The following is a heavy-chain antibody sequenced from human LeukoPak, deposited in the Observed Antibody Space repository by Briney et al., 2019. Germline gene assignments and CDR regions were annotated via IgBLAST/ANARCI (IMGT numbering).Heavy chain of an antibody. J-gene: IGHJ4*02. CDR1: GFTFSSYS. CDR3: ARARWKYYFDY. CDR2: ISSSSSYI. V-gene: IGHV3-21*01. D-gene: IGHD4-23*01. Sequence: GGSLRLSCAASGFTFSSYSMNWVRQAPGKGLEWVSSISSSSSYIYYADSVKGRFTISRDNAKNTLYLQMNSLRAEDTAVYYCARARWKYYFDYWGQGTLVTVSS.